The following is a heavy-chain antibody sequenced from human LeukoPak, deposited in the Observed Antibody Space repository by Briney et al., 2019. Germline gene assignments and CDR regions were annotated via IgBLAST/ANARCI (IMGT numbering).Heavy chain of an antibody. CDR2: IKEDGTKK. CDR3: ARAVGGEGYCSGGSCYYQARYFDY. J-gene: IGHJ4*02. Sequence: GGSLRLSCAASGFTFNTFWMSWVRQTPGKGLEWVANIKEDGTKKYYVDSVKGRFTISRDNAKNSLYLQMNSLRAEDTAVYYCARAVGGEGYCSGGSCYYQARYFDYWGQGTLVTVSS. D-gene: IGHD2-15*01. V-gene: IGHV3-7*01. CDR1: GFTFNTFW.